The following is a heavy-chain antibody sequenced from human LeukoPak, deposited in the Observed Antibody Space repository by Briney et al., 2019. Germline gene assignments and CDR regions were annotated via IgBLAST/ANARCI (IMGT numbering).Heavy chain of an antibody. J-gene: IGHJ4*02. CDR2: ISYDGSNK. CDR3: AKEWSVAVAGTGAFDY. V-gene: IGHV3-30*18. D-gene: IGHD6-19*01. Sequence: PGGSLRLSCAASGFTFSSYGMHWVRQAPGKGLEWVAVISYDGSNKYYADSVKGRFTISRDNSKNTLYLQMNSLRAEDTAVYYCAKEWSVAVAGTGAFDYWGQGTLVTVSS. CDR1: GFTFSSYG.